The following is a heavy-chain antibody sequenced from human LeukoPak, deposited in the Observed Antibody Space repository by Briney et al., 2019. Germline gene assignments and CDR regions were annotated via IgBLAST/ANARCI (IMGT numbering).Heavy chain of an antibody. J-gene: IGHJ4*02. V-gene: IGHV5-51*01. D-gene: IGHD3-10*01. CDR1: GYTFTHQW. CDR2: IYPRDSDT. Sequence: GESLKISCKASGYTFTHQWIGWLRQKSGSRLEWMGIIYPRDSDTRYSPSFQGHVTISADTSINTAYLEWSRLEASDTGIYYCARHSDVIGAIWGQGTLVTVSS. CDR3: ARHSDVIGAI.